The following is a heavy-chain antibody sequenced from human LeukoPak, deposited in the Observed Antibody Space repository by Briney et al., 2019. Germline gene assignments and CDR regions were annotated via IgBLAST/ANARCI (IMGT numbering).Heavy chain of an antibody. CDR1: GFTFSSYA. CDR2: ISGSGGST. Sequence: GGSLRLSCAASGFTFSSYAMSWVRQAPGKGLEWVSAISGSGGSTYYADSVKGRFTTSRDNSKNTLYLQMNSLRAEDTAVYYCAKDKDIVVVPAAKAFDYWGQGTLVAVSS. J-gene: IGHJ4*02. V-gene: IGHV3-23*01. D-gene: IGHD2-2*01. CDR3: AKDKDIVVVPAAKAFDY.